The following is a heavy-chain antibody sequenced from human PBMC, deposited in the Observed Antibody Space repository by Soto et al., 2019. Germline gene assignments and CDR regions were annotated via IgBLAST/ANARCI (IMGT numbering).Heavy chain of an antibody. V-gene: IGHV4-59*01. D-gene: IGHD4-17*01. J-gene: IGHJ4*02. CDR1: GGSISSYY. CDR3: ASMTTVTTQYYFDY. CDR2: IYYSGST. Sequence: SSETLSLTCTVSGGSISSYYWSWIRQPPGKGLEWIGYIYYSGSTNYNPSLKSRVTISVDTSKNQFSLKLSSVTAADTAVYYCASMTTVTTQYYFDYWGQGTLVTVSS.